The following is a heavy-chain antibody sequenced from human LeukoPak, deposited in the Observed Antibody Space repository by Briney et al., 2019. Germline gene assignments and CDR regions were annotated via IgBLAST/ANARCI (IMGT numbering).Heavy chain of an antibody. J-gene: IGHJ4*02. D-gene: IGHD6-13*01. V-gene: IGHV4-30-2*01. Sequence: PSQTLSLTCAVSGGSISSGGYSWSWIRQPPGKGLEWIGEINHSGSTNYNPSLKSRVTISVDTSKNQFSLKLSSVTAADTAVYYCARSRGSSSWYSPFDYWGQGTLVTVSS. CDR1: GGSISSGGYS. CDR2: INHSGST. CDR3: ARSRGSSSWYSPFDY.